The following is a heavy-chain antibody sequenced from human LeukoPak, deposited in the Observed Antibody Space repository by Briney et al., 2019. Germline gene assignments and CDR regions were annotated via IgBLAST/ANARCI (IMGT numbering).Heavy chain of an antibody. Sequence: ASVKLSCKASGYTVTGYYMHWVRQAPGQGLEWMGWMNTNSGGTNYAQKFQGRVTMTRDTSISTAYMELSRLRSDDTAVYYCASAGVVRAAIPFDYWGQGNLVTVSS. CDR3: ASAGVVRAAIPFDY. V-gene: IGHV1-2*02. CDR1: GYTVTGYY. J-gene: IGHJ4*02. D-gene: IGHD2-2*01. CDR2: MNTNSGGT.